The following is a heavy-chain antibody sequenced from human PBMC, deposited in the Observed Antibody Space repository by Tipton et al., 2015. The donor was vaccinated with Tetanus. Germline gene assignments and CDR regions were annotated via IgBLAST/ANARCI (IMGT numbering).Heavy chain of an antibody. CDR3: ARFDGYMDK. J-gene: IGHJ4*02. Sequence: TLSLTCTVSGGSISSYYWSWIRQPPGKGLEWIGYIYYSGSTNYNPSLKSRVTISVDTSKNQFTLKLRSVTAADTAVYYCARFDGYMDKWGQGTLVTVSS. V-gene: IGHV4-59*01. CDR1: GGSISSYY. CDR2: IYYSGST. D-gene: IGHD5-24*01.